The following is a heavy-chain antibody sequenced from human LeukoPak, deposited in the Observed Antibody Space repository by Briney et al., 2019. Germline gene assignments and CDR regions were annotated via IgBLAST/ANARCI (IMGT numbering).Heavy chain of an antibody. V-gene: IGHV3-30-3*01. CDR2: ISYDGSNK. D-gene: IGHD6-13*01. CDR3: ARTGYSSSWYYYYYMDV. J-gene: IGHJ6*03. CDR1: GFTFSSYA. Sequence: PGGSLRLSCAASGFTFSSYAMHWVRQAPGKGLEWVAVISYDGSNKYYADSVKGRFTISRDNSKNTLYLQMNSLRAEDTAVYYCARTGYSSSWYYYYYMDVWGKGTTVTVSS.